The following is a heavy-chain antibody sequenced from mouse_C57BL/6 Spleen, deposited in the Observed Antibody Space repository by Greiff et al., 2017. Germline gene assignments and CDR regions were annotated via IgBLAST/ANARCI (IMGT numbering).Heavy chain of an antibody. CDR2: INPGSGGT. D-gene: IGHD1-1*01. CDR3: ARGITTAYAMDY. Sequence: QVQLQQSGAELVRPGTSVKVSCKASGYAFTNYLLEWVKQRPGQGLEWIGVINPGSGGTNYNEKFKGKATLTADKSSSTAYMQLSSLTSEDSAVYFCARGITTAYAMDYWGQGTSVTVSS. J-gene: IGHJ4*01. CDR1: GYAFTNYL. V-gene: IGHV1-54*01.